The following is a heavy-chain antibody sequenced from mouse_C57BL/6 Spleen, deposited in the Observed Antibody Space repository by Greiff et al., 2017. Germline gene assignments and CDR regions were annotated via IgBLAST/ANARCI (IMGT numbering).Heavy chain of an antibody. CDR3: ARGDYGGFAY. V-gene: IGHV1-53*01. CDR2: INPSNGGT. CDR1: GYTFTSYW. D-gene: IGHD2-4*01. J-gene: IGHJ3*01. Sequence: QVQLQQPGTELVKPGASVKLSCKASGYTFTSYWMHWVKQRPGQGLEWIGNINPSNGGTNYNEKFKSKATLPVDKSSRTAYMQVSSVTSEDAAVEYCARGDYGGFAYWGQGTLVTVSA.